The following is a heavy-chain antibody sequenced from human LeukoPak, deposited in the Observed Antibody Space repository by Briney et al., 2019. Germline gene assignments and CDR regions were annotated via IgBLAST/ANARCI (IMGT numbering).Heavy chain of an antibody. D-gene: IGHD3-3*01. J-gene: IGHJ4*02. CDR3: AREGSDPTIFGVVNYFDY. Sequence: ASVKVSCKASGYTSTGYYMHWVRQAPGQGLEWMGWINPNSGGTNYAQKFQGRVTMTRDTSISTAYMELSRLRSDDTAVYYCAREGSDPTIFGVVNYFDYWGQGTLVTVSS. V-gene: IGHV1-2*02. CDR2: INPNSGGT. CDR1: GYTSTGYY.